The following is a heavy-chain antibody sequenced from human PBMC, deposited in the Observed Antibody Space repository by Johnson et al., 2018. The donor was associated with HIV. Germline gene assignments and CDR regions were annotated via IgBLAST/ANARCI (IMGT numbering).Heavy chain of an antibody. J-gene: IGHJ3*02. CDR3: ASVPMIVVLDGAFDI. CDR1: GFTLSNHW. D-gene: IGHD3-22*01. Sequence: MQLVESGGGVVRPGGSLRLSCAASGFTLSNHWMSWIRQAPGKGLEWVSVIYSGGSTYYADSVKGRFTISRDNSKNTLYLQMNSLRAEDTAVYYCASVPMIVVLDGAFDIWGQGTMVTVSS. CDR2: IYSGGST. V-gene: IGHV3-66*01.